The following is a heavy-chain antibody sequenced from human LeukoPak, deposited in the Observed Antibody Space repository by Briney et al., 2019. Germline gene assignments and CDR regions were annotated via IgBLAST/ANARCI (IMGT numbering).Heavy chain of an antibody. CDR3: ARGRDGYRFDY. V-gene: IGHV4-59*01. CDR1: GGSISSYY. D-gene: IGHD5-12*01. CDR2: IYYSGST. J-gene: IGHJ4*02. Sequence: SETLSLTCTVSGGSISSYYWSWIRQPPGKGLEWIGYIYYSGSTNYNPSLKSRVTISVDTSKNQFSLKLSSVTAADTAVYYCARGRDGYRFDYWGQGTLVTVSS.